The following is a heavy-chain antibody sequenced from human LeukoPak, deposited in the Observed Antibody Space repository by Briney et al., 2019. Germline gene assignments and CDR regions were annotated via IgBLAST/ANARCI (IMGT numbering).Heavy chain of an antibody. Sequence: SVKVSCKASGGTFSSYAISWVRQAPGQGLEWMGRIIPIFGIANYAQKFQGRVTMTRNTSISTAYMELSSLRPEDTAVYYCARVRYYDSSGYYLHAVDYWGQGTLVTVSS. D-gene: IGHD3-22*01. CDR2: IIPIFGIA. CDR1: GGTFSSYA. CDR3: ARVRYYDSSGYYLHAVDY. V-gene: IGHV1-69*04. J-gene: IGHJ4*02.